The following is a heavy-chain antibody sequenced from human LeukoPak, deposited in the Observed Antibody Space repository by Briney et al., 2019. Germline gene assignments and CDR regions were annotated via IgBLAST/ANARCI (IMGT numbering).Heavy chain of an antibody. CDR2: INTNTGNP. CDR3: ARGGSGFDY. J-gene: IGHJ4*02. CDR1: GYTFKNSA. D-gene: IGHD6-19*01. Sequence: GASVKVSCKASGYTFKNSAMNWVRQAPGQGLEWMGWINTNTGNPTSAQGFTGRFVFSLDTSVSTAYLQISRLKAEDTAIYYCARGGSGFDYWGQGTLVTVSS. V-gene: IGHV7-4-1*02.